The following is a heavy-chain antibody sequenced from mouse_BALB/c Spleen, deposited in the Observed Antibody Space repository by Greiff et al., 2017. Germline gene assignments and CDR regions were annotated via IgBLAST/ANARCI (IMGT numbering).Heavy chain of an antibody. CDR2: ISNGGGST. D-gene: IGHD1-2*01. CDR3: ARHELRLPYFDY. CDR1: GFTFSSYT. V-gene: IGHV5-12-2*01. Sequence: EVQLVESGGGLVQPGGSLKLSCAASGFTFSSYTMSWVRQTPEKRLEWVAYISNGGGSTYYPDTVKGRFTISRDNAKNTLYLQMSSLKSEDTAMYYCARHELRLPYFDYWGQGTTLTVSS. J-gene: IGHJ2*01.